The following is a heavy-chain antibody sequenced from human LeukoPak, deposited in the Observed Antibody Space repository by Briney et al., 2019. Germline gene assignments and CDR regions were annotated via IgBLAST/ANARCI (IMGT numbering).Heavy chain of an antibody. Sequence: SETLSLTCTVSGGSIPISTYYWGWVRQPPGKGLEWIGSIYYSGTTKYNPSLKSRVTISVDSSNNKFSLRLSSVTAADTALYYCARGTLYSGWSYYFDSWGQGTLVTVSS. CDR3: ARGTLYSGWSYYFDS. CDR2: IYYSGTT. V-gene: IGHV4-39*07. CDR1: GGSIPISTYY. J-gene: IGHJ4*02. D-gene: IGHD6-19*01.